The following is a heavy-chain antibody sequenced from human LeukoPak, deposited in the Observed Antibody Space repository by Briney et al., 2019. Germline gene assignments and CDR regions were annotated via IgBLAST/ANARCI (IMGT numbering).Heavy chain of an antibody. Sequence: SETLSLTCTVSGGSISSSSYYWGWIRQPPGKGLGGIGSFYYSGSTYYNPSLTSRVTITADTSKNQFSLKLSSMTAADTAMYYCARAQYYYDTRYYFDYWGQGTLVTVSS. CDR2: FYYSGST. D-gene: IGHD3-22*01. CDR3: ARAQYYYDTRYYFDY. V-gene: IGHV4-39*01. CDR1: GGSISSSSYY. J-gene: IGHJ4*02.